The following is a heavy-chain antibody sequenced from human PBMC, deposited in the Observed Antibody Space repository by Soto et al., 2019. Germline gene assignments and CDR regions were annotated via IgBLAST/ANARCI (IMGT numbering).Heavy chain of an antibody. Sequence: ASVKVSCKASGYTFTSCGISWVRQAPGQGLEWMGWISAYNGNTNYAQKLQGRVTMTTDTSTSTAYMELRSLRSDDTAVYYCARDGIFGVVKPLYYYYGMDVWGQGTTVTVSS. CDR1: GYTFTSCG. J-gene: IGHJ6*02. CDR2: ISAYNGNT. CDR3: ARDGIFGVVKPLYYYYGMDV. D-gene: IGHD3-3*01. V-gene: IGHV1-18*01.